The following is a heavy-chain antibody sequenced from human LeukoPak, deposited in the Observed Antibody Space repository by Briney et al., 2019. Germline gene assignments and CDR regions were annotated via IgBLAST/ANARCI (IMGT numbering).Heavy chain of an antibody. CDR1: GFIFIDHA. J-gene: IGHJ4*02. CDR2: IGSDGTKK. D-gene: IGHD1-26*01. V-gene: IGHV3-30*04. Sequence: GGSLRHSCVASGFIFIDHAFHWVRQSPDKGLEWVALIGSDGTKKYYADSVQGRFTVSRENSKNTLFLQMDTVRADDTAVYFCARQMTSTRLFDSWGQGTVLTVSS. CDR3: ARQMTSTRLFDS.